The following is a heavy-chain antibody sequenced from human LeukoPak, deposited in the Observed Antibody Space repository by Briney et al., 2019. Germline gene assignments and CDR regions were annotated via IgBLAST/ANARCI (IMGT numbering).Heavy chain of an antibody. J-gene: IGHJ4*02. CDR1: GFTFSSYA. D-gene: IGHD5-12*01. CDR2: ISGSGGST. V-gene: IGHV3-23*01. Sequence: TGGSLRLSCAASGFTFSSYAVSWVRRAPGKGLEWVSAISGSGGSTYYADSVKGRFTISRDNSKNTLYLQMNSLRAEDTAVYYCAKAHSGYDNFDYWGQGTLVTVSS. CDR3: AKAHSGYDNFDY.